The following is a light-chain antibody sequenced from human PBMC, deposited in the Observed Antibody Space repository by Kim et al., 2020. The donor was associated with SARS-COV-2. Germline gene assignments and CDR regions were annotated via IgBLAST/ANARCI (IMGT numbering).Light chain of an antibody. CDR3: QSADCSSTYVV. Sequence: PCQTARITFSGDALQMQYAYSYQQKPSQAPVLVIYKYNESPPWLPTLWPVSSSGSTITSTITGVQAQDEADYYCQSADCSSTYVVFGGGTQLTVL. CDR2: KYN. J-gene: IGLJ2*01. CDR1: ALQMQY. V-gene: IGLV3-25*03.